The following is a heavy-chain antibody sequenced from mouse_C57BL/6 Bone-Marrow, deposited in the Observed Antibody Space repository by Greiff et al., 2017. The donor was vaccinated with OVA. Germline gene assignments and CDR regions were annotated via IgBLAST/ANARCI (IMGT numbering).Heavy chain of an antibody. CDR2: INPNNGGT. CDR1: GYTFTDYN. CDR3: ATVVATRGFAY. V-gene: IGHV1-18*01. D-gene: IGHD1-1*01. Sequence: EVQLQQSGPELVKPGASVKIPCKASGYTFTDYNMDWVKQSHGKSLEWIGDINPNNGGTNYNQKFKGKATLTVDKSSSTAYMELRSLTSEDTAVYYCATVVATRGFAYWGQGTLVTVSA. J-gene: IGHJ3*01.